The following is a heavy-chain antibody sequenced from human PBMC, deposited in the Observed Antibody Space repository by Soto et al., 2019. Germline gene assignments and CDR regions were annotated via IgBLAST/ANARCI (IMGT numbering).Heavy chain of an antibody. CDR3: ARDRRLRYFDWLVNWFDP. J-gene: IGHJ5*02. Sequence: QVQLVQSGAEVKKPGASVKVSCKASGYTFTSYGIIWVRQAPGQGLEWMGWISAYNGNTNYAQKLQGRVTMTTDTSTSTAYMELRSLRSDDTAVYYCARDRRLRYFDWLVNWFDPWGQGTLVTVSS. CDR2: ISAYNGNT. V-gene: IGHV1-18*01. CDR1: GYTFTSYG. D-gene: IGHD3-9*01.